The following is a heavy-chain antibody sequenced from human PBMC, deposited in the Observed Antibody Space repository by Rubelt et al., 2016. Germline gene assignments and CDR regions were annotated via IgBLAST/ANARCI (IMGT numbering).Heavy chain of an antibody. Sequence: QVQLVQSGAEVKKPGASVKVSCRASGYSFTSYAMHWVRQAPGQRLEWMGWINAGDGHTKYSQNFQGRVAITRDTSASTGYRERSSLRSEETAVYYGAREYSSTWYDGMDVWGQGTTVTVSS. CDR2: INAGDGHT. CDR3: AREYSSTWYDGMDV. V-gene: IGHV1-3*01. J-gene: IGHJ6*02. D-gene: IGHD6-13*01. CDR1: GYSFTSYA.